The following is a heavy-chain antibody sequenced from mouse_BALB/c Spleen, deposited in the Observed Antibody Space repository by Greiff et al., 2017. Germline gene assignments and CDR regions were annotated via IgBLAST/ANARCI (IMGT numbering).Heavy chain of an antibody. Sequence: EVKLMESGPGLVKPSQSLSLTCTVTGYSITSDYAWNWIRQFPGNKLEWMGYISYSGSTSYTPSHKSRISITRDTSKNQFFLQLNSVTTEDTATYYCARSPYCYGSKDPWFAYWGQGTLVTVSA. V-gene: IGHV3-2*02. CDR3: ARSPYCYGSKDPWFAY. D-gene: IGHD1-1*01. J-gene: IGHJ3*01. CDR2: ISYSGST. CDR1: GYSITSDYA.